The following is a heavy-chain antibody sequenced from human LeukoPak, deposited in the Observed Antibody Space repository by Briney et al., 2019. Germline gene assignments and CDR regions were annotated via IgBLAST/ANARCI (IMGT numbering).Heavy chain of an antibody. J-gene: IGHJ6*02. CDR1: GGSISSGGYS. CDR2: IYHSGST. Sequence: SETLSLTCAVSGGSISSGGYSWSRIRQPPGKGLEWIGYIYHSGSTYYNPSLKSRVTISVDRSKNQFSLKLSSVTAADTAVYYCARTYYGMDVWGQGTTVTVSS. CDR3: ARTYYGMDV. V-gene: IGHV4-30-2*01.